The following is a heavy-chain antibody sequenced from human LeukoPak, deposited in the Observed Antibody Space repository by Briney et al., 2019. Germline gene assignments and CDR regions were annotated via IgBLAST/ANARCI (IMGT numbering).Heavy chain of an antibody. V-gene: IGHV3-49*04. D-gene: IGHD6-25*01. CDR2: IRGKPYGGTT. Sequence: GGSLRLSCTVSGFTLGDYAMTWVRQAPGKGLEWVGFIRGKPYGGTTEYAASVKGRFTISRDDSKSIAYLQMKSLKTDDTGVYYCARINAGSALDYWGQGTLVTVSS. CDR3: ARINAGSALDY. CDR1: GFTLGDYA. J-gene: IGHJ4*02.